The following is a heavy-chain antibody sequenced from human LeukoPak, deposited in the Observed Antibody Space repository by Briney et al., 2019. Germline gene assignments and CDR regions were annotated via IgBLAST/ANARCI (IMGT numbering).Heavy chain of an antibody. Sequence: GGSLILSCAASGFTFGRYWMHWVRQAPGEGLVWVSRIDSDGRTTNYADSVKGRFTTSRDDAQNTLYLQMNSLRAEDTAVYYCARNIGWYFDLWGQGTLVTVSS. CDR1: GFTFGRYW. D-gene: IGHD2/OR15-2a*01. CDR3: ARNIGWYFDL. V-gene: IGHV3-74*01. J-gene: IGHJ2*01. CDR2: IDSDGRTT.